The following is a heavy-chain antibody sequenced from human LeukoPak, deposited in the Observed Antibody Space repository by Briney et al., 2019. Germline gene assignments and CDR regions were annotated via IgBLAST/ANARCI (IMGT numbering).Heavy chain of an antibody. V-gene: IGHV4-4*07. D-gene: IGHD6-19*01. CDR2: TYTSGST. CDR1: GGSISSYY. Sequence: SETLSLTCTGSGGSISSYYWSWIRQPAGKGREWIGRTYTSGSTNYNPSLKSRVTMSVDTSKNQFSLKLSSVTAADTAVYYCARDRSGWSDYWGQGTLLTVSS. J-gene: IGHJ4*02. CDR3: ARDRSGWSDY.